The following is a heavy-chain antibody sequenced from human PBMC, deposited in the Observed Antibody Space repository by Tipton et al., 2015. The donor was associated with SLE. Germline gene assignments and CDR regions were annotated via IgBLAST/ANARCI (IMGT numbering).Heavy chain of an antibody. J-gene: IGHJ4*02. CDR3: AGGDVPSGVFDS. Sequence: TLSLTCTVSGDSIRSSSYYWGWIRQPPGKGLEWIGSIYYSGNTYYNPSLNSRITISVDTSKNQFSLRLTSVTAADTAVFYCAGGDVPSGVFDSWGQGTLVTVSS. D-gene: IGHD3-10*02. V-gene: IGHV4-39*07. CDR2: IYYSGNT. CDR1: GDSIRSSSYY.